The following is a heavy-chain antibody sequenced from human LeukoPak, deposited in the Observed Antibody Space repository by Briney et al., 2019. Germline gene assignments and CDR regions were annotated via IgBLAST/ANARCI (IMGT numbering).Heavy chain of an antibody. D-gene: IGHD1-26*01. CDR3: ARPGGSGSNWHFDN. CDR1: GGTFSSYA. V-gene: IGHV1-69*01. CDR2: IIPIFGTA. J-gene: IGHJ4*02. Sequence: SVKVSCKASGGTFSSYAISWVRQAPGQGLEWMGGIIPIFGTANYAQKFQGRVTITADESTSTAYMELSSLRSEDTAVYYCARPGGSGSNWHFDNWGQGTLVTVSS.